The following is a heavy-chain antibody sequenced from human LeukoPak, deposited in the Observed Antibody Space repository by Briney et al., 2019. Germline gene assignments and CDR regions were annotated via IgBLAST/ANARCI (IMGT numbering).Heavy chain of an antibody. J-gene: IGHJ4*02. V-gene: IGHV6-1*01. D-gene: IGHD1-26*01. Sequence: SQTLSLTCDISGDSVSSNSAVWNWIRQSPSRGLEWLGRTYYRSNWNTHYAESVKSRLTINPDTSRNQFSLQLNSVTPEDTAVYYCARDGPVSYFNVWGQGTLVTVSS. CDR3: ARDGPVSYFNV. CDR1: GDSVSSNSAV. CDR2: TYYRSNWNT.